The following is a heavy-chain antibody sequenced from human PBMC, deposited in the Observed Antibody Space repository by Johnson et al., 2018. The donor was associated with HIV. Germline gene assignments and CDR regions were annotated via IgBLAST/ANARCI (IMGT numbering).Heavy chain of an antibody. Sequence: VQLVESGGGVVQPGRSLRLSCEGAGFTFSSYWMHWVRQVPGKGLVWVSRINSDGSSTSYADSVKGRFTISRDNSKNTLYLQMNSLRAEDTAVYYCARDMGREYYSGGDAFDIWGQGTMVTVSS. CDR3: ARDMGREYYSGGDAFDI. CDR2: INSDGSST. J-gene: IGHJ3*02. D-gene: IGHD2-21*01. CDR1: GFTFSSYW. V-gene: IGHV3-74*01.